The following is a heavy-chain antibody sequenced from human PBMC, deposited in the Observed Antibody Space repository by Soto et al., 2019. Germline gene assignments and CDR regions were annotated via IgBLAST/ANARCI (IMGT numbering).Heavy chain of an antibody. Sequence: ASVKVSCKASGYTFTSYGISWVRQAPGQGLEWMGWISAYNGNTNYAQKLQGRVTMTTDTSTSTAYMELRSLRSDDTAVYYCAREEYYHGSGSEGFDIWGQGTMVTVSS. CDR3: AREEYYHGSGSEGFDI. CDR1: GYTFTSYG. V-gene: IGHV1-18*01. D-gene: IGHD3-10*01. J-gene: IGHJ3*02. CDR2: ISAYNGNT.